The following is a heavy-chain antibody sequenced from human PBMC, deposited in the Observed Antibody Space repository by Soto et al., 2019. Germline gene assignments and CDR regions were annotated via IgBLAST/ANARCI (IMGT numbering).Heavy chain of an antibody. Sequence: AVKVSCKARGSTYGSYAMSWGRPAPGRGHEWRGGLIPIFGTANYAQKFQGRVTITADESTSTAYMELSSLRSEDTAVYNCSRDRQGHCGMDVW. CDR1: GSTYGSYA. V-gene: IGHV1-69*13. CDR3: SRDRQGHCGMDV. CDR2: LIPIFGTA. J-gene: IGHJ6*01.